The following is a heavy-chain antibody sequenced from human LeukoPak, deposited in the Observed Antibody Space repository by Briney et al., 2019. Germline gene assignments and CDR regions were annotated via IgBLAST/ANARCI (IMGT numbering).Heavy chain of an antibody. V-gene: IGHV1-2*02. CDR1: GYTFTGYY. Sequence: ASVKVSCKASGYTFTGYYMHWVRQAPGQGLEWMGWINPNSGGTNYAQKFQGRVTMTRDTSISTAYMELSRPRSDDTAVYYCARSRDYYASSGYGVFFDYWGQGTLVTVSS. D-gene: IGHD3-22*01. CDR3: ARSRDYYASSGYGVFFDY. CDR2: INPNSGGT. J-gene: IGHJ4*02.